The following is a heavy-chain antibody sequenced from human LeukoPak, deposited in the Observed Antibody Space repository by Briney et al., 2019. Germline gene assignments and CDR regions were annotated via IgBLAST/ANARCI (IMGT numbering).Heavy chain of an antibody. CDR2: ISDSGDST. CDR1: GFSFSSYG. Sequence: GGSLRLSCAASGFSFSSYGVSWVRQAPGKGLEWVSGISDSGDSTYYADSVKGRFTISRDISKNTLFLQMNSLRAEDTAVYYCAKIQGWFNAAFHIGGQGTMVTVSS. J-gene: IGHJ3*02. D-gene: IGHD6-19*01. CDR3: AKIQGWFNAAFHI. V-gene: IGHV3-23*01.